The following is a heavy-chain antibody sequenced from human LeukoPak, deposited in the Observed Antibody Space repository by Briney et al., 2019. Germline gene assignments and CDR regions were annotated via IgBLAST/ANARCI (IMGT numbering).Heavy chain of an antibody. D-gene: IGHD3-3*01. Sequence: SVKVSCKASGGTFSSYAISWVRQAPGQGLEWMGRIIPILGIANYAQKFQGRVTITADKSTSTAYMELSSLRSEDTAVYYCATLPFSDFWSGSLAGFFDYWGQGTLVTVSS. J-gene: IGHJ4*02. V-gene: IGHV1-69*04. CDR1: GGTFSSYA. CDR3: ATLPFSDFWSGSLAGFFDY. CDR2: IIPILGIA.